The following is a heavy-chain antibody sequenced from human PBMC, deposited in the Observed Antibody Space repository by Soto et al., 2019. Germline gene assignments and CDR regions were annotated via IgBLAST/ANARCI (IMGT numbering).Heavy chain of an antibody. J-gene: IGHJ5*02. CDR3: ARDDCSGGSCYSVVGGWFDP. CDR2: IIPIFGTA. Sequence: QVQLVQSGAEVKKPGSSVKVSCKASGGTFSSYAISWVRQAPGQGLEWMGGIIPIFGTANYAQEFQGRVTITADESTSTAYMELSSLRSEDTAVYYCARDDCSGGSCYSVVGGWFDPWGQGTLVTVSS. V-gene: IGHV1-69*01. D-gene: IGHD2-15*01. CDR1: GGTFSSYA.